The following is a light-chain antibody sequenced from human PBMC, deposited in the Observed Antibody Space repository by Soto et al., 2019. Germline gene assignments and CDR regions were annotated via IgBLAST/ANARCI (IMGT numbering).Light chain of an antibody. CDR2: DVS. CDR3: SSYTSSSTFYV. V-gene: IGLV2-14*01. Sequence: QSVLTQPASVSGSPGQSITISCTGTSSDVGGYNYVSWYQQHPGKAPKLMIYDVSNRPPGVSNRFSGSKSGNTASLTISGLQAEDEVDYYCSSYTSSSTFYVFGTGNKVTVL. CDR1: SSDVGGYNY. J-gene: IGLJ1*01.